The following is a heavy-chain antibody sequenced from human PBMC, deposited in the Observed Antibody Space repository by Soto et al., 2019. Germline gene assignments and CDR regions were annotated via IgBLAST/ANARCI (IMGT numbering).Heavy chain of an antibody. CDR3: ARDHCGGDCYSGVAY. V-gene: IGHV1-2*04. Sequence: GASVKVSCKASGYTFTGYYMHWVRQAPGQGLEWMGWINPNSGGTNYAQKFQGWVTMTRDTSISTAYMELSRLRSDDTAVYYCARDHCGGDCYSGVAYWGQGTLVTVSS. CDR1: GYTFTGYY. J-gene: IGHJ4*02. D-gene: IGHD2-21*02. CDR2: INPNSGGT.